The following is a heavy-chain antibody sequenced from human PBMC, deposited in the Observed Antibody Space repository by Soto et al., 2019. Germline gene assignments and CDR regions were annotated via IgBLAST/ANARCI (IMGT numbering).Heavy chain of an antibody. Sequence: PGGSLRLSCAASGFSFSDYAMSWVRQAPGKGLEWVSVISESGGSTHYADSVRGRFTISRDTSKNTLYLQLNTLRADDTAVYYCAKDKPGTTSFDYWGQGTLVTVSS. CDR2: ISESGGST. CDR3: AKDKPGTTSFDY. D-gene: IGHD1-1*01. J-gene: IGHJ4*02. CDR1: GFSFSDYA. V-gene: IGHV3-23*01.